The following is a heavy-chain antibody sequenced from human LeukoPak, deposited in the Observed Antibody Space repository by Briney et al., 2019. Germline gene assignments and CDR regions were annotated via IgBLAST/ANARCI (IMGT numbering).Heavy chain of an antibody. J-gene: IGHJ4*02. CDR3: ARDLSGGGLDY. CDR1: GFTFSNYA. V-gene: IGHV3-64*01. D-gene: IGHD3-10*01. CDR2: ISNDGGST. Sequence: RGSLRLSCAASGFTFSNYAMHWVRQAPGKGLEYVSAISNDGGSTYYANSVKSRFTISRDNSKNTLYLQMGSLRTEDMAVYYCARDLSGGGLDYWGQGTLVAVSS.